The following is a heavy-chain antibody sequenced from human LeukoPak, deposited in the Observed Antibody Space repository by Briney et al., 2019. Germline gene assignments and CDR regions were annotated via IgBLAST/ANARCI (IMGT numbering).Heavy chain of an antibody. CDR1: GFTVSGNY. Sequence: GGSLRLSCAASGFTVSGNYMSWVRQAPGKGLEYVSAISSNGGSTYYADSVKGRFTISRDNSKNTLYLQMSSLRAEDTAVYYCVKDTQIAMVNGVDYWGQGTLVTVSS. J-gene: IGHJ4*02. CDR3: VKDTQIAMVNGVDY. V-gene: IGHV3-64D*09. CDR2: ISSNGGST. D-gene: IGHD5-18*01.